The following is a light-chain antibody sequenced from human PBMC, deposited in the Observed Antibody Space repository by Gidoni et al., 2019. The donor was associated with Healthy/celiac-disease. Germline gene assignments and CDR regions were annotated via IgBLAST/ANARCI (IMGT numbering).Light chain of an antibody. J-gene: IGLJ3*02. V-gene: IGLV4-69*01. CDR3: QTWGTGIHGV. Sequence: QLVLTQSPSASASLGASVKLTCPLSSGHSSYAIAWHQQQPEKGPRYLMKLNSDGSHSKGDGIPDRFSGSSSGAERYLTISSLQSEDEADYYCQTWGTGIHGVFGGGTKLTVL. CDR1: SGHSSYA. CDR2: LNSDGSH.